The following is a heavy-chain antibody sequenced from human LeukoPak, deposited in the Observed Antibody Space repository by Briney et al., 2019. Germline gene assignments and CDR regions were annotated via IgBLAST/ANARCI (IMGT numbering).Heavy chain of an antibody. V-gene: IGHV4-39*01. J-gene: IGHJ4*02. Sequence: KTSETLSLTCTVSGGSISSGSYYWGWIRQPPGKGLEWIGTMYYSGSTYYNPSLKSRVTISVDASKNQFSLKVSSVTAADTAVYYCASPSRGFGSSSLYFWGQGTLATVSS. D-gene: IGHD6-13*01. CDR3: ASPSRGFGSSSLYF. CDR2: MYYSGST. CDR1: GGSISSGSYY.